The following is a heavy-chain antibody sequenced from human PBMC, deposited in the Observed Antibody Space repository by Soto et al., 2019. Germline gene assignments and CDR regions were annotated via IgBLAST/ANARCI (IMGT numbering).Heavy chain of an antibody. CDR2: ISAYNGNT. V-gene: IGHV1-18*01. D-gene: IGHD2-15*01. J-gene: IGHJ6*02. CDR3: ARHERPAALDYYGGMDV. Sequence: QVQLVQSGAEVKKPGASVKVSCKASGYTFTSYGISWVRQAPGQGLEWMGWISAYNGNTNYAQKLQGRVTMTTDTATSKAYMELRSRRADDTAVYYCARHERPAALDYYGGMDVLGQGTTVTVSS. CDR1: GYTFTSYG.